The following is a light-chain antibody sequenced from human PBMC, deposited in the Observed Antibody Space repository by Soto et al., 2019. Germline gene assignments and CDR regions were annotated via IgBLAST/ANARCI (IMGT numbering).Light chain of an antibody. J-gene: IGKJ4*01. Sequence: DIQMTQSPSTLSASVGDGVTITCRASQSIGSWLAWYQQKPGKAPNLLIFDASNLETGVPSRFSGSGSGTDFTLTISSLQPEDIATYYCQQYDNVPPALTFGGGTKVEIK. CDR2: DAS. CDR1: QSIGSW. V-gene: IGKV1-33*01. CDR3: QQYDNVPPALT.